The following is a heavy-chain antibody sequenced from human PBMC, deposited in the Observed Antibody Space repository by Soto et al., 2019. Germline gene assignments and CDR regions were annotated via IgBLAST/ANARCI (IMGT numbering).Heavy chain of an antibody. CDR3: ARDPSYYGMDV. CDR1: GYSFTSYW. J-gene: IGHJ6*02. CDR2: IYPGDSDT. V-gene: IGHV5-51*01. Sequence: PGESLKISCKGAGYSFTSYWIGWVRQMPGKGLEWMGIIYPGDSDTRYSPSFQGQVTISADKSISTAYMELSSLRSEDTAVYYCARDPSYYGMDVWGQGTTVTSP.